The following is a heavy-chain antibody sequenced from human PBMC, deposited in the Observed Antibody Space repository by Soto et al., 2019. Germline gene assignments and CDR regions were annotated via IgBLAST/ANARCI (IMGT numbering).Heavy chain of an antibody. J-gene: IGHJ4*02. CDR3: ARSPNPLGYCSGGSCYYYFDY. Sequence: SVKVSCKASGGTFSSYAISWVRQAPGQGLEWMGGIIPIFGTANYAQKFQGRVTITADESTSTAYMELSSLRSEDTAVYYCARSPNPLGYCSGGSCYYYFDYWGQGTLVTVSS. CDR2: IIPIFGTA. V-gene: IGHV1-69*13. D-gene: IGHD2-15*01. CDR1: GGTFSSYA.